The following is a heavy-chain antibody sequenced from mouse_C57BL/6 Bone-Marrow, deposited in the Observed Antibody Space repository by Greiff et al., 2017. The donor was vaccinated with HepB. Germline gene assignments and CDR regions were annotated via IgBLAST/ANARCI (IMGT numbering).Heavy chain of an antibody. J-gene: IGHJ1*03. CDR3: TTLNYCGSSYWYFDV. V-gene: IGHV14-1*01. CDR1: GFNIKDYY. Sequence: VQLKESGAELVRPGASVKLSCTASGFNIKDYYMHWVKQRPEQGLEWIGRIDPEDGDTEYAPKFQGKATMTADTSSNTAYLQLSSLTSEDTAVYYCTTLNYCGSSYWYFDVWGTGTTVTVSS. D-gene: IGHD1-1*01. CDR2: IDPEDGDT.